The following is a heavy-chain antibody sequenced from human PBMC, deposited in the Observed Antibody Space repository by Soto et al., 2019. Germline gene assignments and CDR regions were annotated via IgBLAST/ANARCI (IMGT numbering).Heavy chain of an antibody. D-gene: IGHD2-2*01. V-gene: IGHV3-23*01. CDR2: IRNGGGDT. CDR3: ARCPVVRGVYGWCTYFDP. J-gene: IGHJ5*02. Sequence: EVHLLESGGDLVQPGGSLRLSCAASGFTLSTYAMNWVRQAPGKGLEWVSSIRNGGGDTFYADSVKGRFTISRDNSKHTLYPQMNGLRAEDTAVYYCARCPVVRGVYGWCTYFDPWGQGTLVPVSS. CDR1: GFTLSTYA.